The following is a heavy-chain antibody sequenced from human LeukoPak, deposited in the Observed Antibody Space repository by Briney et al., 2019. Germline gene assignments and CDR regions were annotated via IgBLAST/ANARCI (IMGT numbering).Heavy chain of an antibody. V-gene: IGHV3-9*01. D-gene: IGHD3-10*01. Sequence: PGGSLRLSCAASGFTFDDYAIHWVRQAPGEGLEWVSGISWNSDTIVYADSVKGRFTISRDNAKNSLYLQMNSLRVEDTALYYCAKDYGSGSRASYYYMDVWGKGTTVTISS. CDR3: AKDYGSGSRASYYYMDV. CDR1: GFTFDDYA. J-gene: IGHJ6*03. CDR2: ISWNSDTI.